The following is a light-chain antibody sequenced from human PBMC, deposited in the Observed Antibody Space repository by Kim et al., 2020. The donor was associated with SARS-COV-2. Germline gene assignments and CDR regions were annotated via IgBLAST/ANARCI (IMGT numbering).Light chain of an antibody. V-gene: IGLV3-21*04. Sequence: PGKKARITGGGSKIGNKSVHWNKPKPGQAPVLVIYYDSDRPSGIPERFSGSNSGNTATLTISRVEAGDEADYYCQVWDSSSDHRVFGGGTQLTVL. CDR2: YDS. J-gene: IGLJ3*02. CDR3: QVWDSSSDHRV. CDR1: KIGNKS.